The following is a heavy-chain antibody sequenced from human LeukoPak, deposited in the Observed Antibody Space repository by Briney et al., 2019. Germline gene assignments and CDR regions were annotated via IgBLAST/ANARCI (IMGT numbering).Heavy chain of an antibody. CDR3: ARGAYYDFWSGSPEPYYFDY. V-gene: IGHV3-7*01. J-gene: IGHJ4*02. CDR2: IKQDGSEK. D-gene: IGHD3-3*01. CDR1: GFTFSSYW. Sequence: GGSLRLSCAASGFTFSSYWMSWVREAPGKGLEWVAKIKQDGSEKYYVDSVKGRFTISRDNAKNSLYLQMNSLRAEDTAVYYCARGAYYDFWSGSPEPYYFDYWGQGTLVTVSS.